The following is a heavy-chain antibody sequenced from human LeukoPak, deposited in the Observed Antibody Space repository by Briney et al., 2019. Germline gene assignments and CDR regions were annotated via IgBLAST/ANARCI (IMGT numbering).Heavy chain of an antibody. CDR2: ISGSGGST. CDR1: GFTFSSYA. Sequence: GGSLRLSCAASGFTFSSYAMSWVRQAPGKGLEWVSAISGSGGSTYYADSVKGRFTISRDNSQSTLYLQMNSLRAEDTALYYCAKPIYGDYSFDYWGQGTLVTVSS. D-gene: IGHD4-17*01. J-gene: IGHJ4*02. V-gene: IGHV3-23*01. CDR3: AKPIYGDYSFDY.